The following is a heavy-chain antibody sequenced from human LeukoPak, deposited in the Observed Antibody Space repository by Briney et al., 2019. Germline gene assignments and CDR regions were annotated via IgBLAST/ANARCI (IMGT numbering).Heavy chain of an antibody. CDR3: ARGGRLLGKFDY. Sequence: PSETLSLTCTVSGGSFRSSSYYWGWIRQPPGKGLEWIGSIYYSGSTYYNPSLKSRVTISVDTSKNQFSLKLSSVTAADTAVYFCARGGRLLGKFDYWGQGTLVTVSS. V-gene: IGHV4-39*07. J-gene: IGHJ4*02. CDR2: IYYSGST. D-gene: IGHD3-22*01. CDR1: GGSFRSSSYY.